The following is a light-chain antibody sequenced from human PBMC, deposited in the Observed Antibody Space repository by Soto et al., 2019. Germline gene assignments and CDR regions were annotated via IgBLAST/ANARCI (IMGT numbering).Light chain of an antibody. V-gene: IGKV3-20*01. CDR3: QQYRSWT. Sequence: EIVLTQSPGTLSVSPGERATLSGRASQTISSDSLAWYQQKPGQAPSLLIYGTSSRATGIPDRFSGSGSGTDFTLTISRLEPEDSAIYYCQQYRSWTFGQGTKVEIK. CDR1: QTISSDS. J-gene: IGKJ1*01. CDR2: GTS.